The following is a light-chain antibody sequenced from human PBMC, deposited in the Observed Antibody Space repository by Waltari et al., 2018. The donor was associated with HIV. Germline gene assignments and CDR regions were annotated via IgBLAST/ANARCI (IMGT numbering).Light chain of an antibody. CDR2: TNN. V-gene: IGLV1-44*01. Sequence: QSVVTQPPSASGTPGQRITISCSGSTSNIGSNSVNWYQHLPGTAPKFLIYTNNQRPSGVPDRFSGSKSGTSASLAISGIQSEDEADYYCAAWDNSLNAYVFGTG. CDR1: TSNIGSNS. CDR3: AAWDNSLNAYV. J-gene: IGLJ1*01.